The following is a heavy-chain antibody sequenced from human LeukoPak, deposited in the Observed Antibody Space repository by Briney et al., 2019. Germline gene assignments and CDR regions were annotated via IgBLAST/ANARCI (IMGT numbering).Heavy chain of an antibody. D-gene: IGHD6-19*01. CDR2: IYYSGST. Sequence: SETLSLTCTVSGGSISSSSYYWGWIRRPPGKGLEWIGSIYYSGSTYYNPSLKSRVTISVDTSKNQFSLKLSSVTAADTAVYYCARRGRSSGWYPYYYFDYWGQGTLVTVSS. CDR3: ARRGRSSGWYPYYYFDY. J-gene: IGHJ4*02. V-gene: IGHV4-39*01. CDR1: GGSISSSSYY.